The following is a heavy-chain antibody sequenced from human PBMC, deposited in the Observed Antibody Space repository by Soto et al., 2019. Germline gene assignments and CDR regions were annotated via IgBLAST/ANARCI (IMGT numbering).Heavy chain of an antibody. V-gene: IGHV3-23*01. CDR3: ARKVASSI. J-gene: IGHJ4*02. CDR2: LRSSGDDS. D-gene: IGHD5-12*01. Sequence: EMHLLETGGGLVQPGGSLRLSCAASGFTVSSFPMTWVCQAPGKGLEWVSCLRSSGDDSFYADSVKGRFTISRDSSKNMLFLQLGGLRAEDTAVYYCARKVASSIWGQGSLVTISS. CDR1: GFTVSSFP.